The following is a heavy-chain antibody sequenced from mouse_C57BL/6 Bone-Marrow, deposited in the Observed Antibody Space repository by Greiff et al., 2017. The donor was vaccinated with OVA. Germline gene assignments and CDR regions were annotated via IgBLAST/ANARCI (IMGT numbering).Heavy chain of an antibody. Sequence: QVQLKQSGPELVKPGASVKISCKASGYAFSSSWMNWVKQRPGKGLEWIGRIYPGDGDTNYNGKFKGKATLTADKSSSTAYMQLSSLTSEDSAVYFCARWAYYSNYDFDYWGQGTTLTVSS. D-gene: IGHD2-5*01. CDR3: ARWAYYSNYDFDY. CDR2: IYPGDGDT. CDR1: GYAFSSSW. V-gene: IGHV1-82*01. J-gene: IGHJ2*01.